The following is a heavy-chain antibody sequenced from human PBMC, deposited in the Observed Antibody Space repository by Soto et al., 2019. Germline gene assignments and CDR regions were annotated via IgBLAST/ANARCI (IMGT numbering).Heavy chain of an antibody. J-gene: IGHJ6*02. CDR3: ARFNVVVVAATLYYYYGMDV. CDR2: IYYSGST. D-gene: IGHD2-15*01. Sequence: PSETLSLTCTVSGGSISSGDYYWSWIRQPPGKGLEWIGYIYYSGSTYYNPSLKSRVTISVDTSKNQFSLKLSSVTAADTAVYYCARFNVVVVAATLYYYYGMDVWGQGTTVT. CDR1: GGSISSGDYY. V-gene: IGHV4-30-4*01.